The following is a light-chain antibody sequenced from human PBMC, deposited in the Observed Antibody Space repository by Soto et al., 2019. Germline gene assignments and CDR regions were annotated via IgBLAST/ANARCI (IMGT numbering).Light chain of an antibody. CDR2: RAS. V-gene: IGKV3-15*01. J-gene: IGKJ1*01. Sequence: EIVMTQSPATLSVSPGERATLSCRASQRVSSNLSWYQQKPGQAPRPLIYRASTRATGIQARFSGSGSETEFTLPISSLQSEDFAVYYCQQYNNWPPWTFGQGTKVEIK. CDR1: QRVSSN. CDR3: QQYNNWPPWT.